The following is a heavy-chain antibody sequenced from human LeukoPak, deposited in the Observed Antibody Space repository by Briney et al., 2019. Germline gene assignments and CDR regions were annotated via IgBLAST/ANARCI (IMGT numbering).Heavy chain of an antibody. V-gene: IGHV3-30*02. Sequence: GGSLRLSCAAPGFTFTNFAIHWVRQAPGKGLEWVAFIQYDGSIKYYADSVKGRFTISRDNSKNTLYLQMNSLRAEDTAVYYCAKASFLSGFDYWGQGTLVTVSS. CDR3: AKASFLSGFDY. D-gene: IGHD3-10*01. J-gene: IGHJ4*02. CDR2: IQYDGSIK. CDR1: GFTFTNFA.